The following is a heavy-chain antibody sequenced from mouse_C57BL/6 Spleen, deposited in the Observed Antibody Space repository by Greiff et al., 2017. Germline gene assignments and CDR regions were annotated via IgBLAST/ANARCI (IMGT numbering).Heavy chain of an antibody. Sequence: EVQLQQSGPELVKPGASVKISCKASGYTFTDYYMNWVKQSHGQSLEWIGDLNPNNGGTSYNQKFKGKATLTVDKSSSTAYMELRSLTSADSAVYYFSYDYGSRDAMDDWGQGTSVTVSS. CDR1: GYTFTDYY. V-gene: IGHV1-26*01. D-gene: IGHD1-1*01. CDR3: SYDYGSRDAMDD. CDR2: LNPNNGGT. J-gene: IGHJ4*01.